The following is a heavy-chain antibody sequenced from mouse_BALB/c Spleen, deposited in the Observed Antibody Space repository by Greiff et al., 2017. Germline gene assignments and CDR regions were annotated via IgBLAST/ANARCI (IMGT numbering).Heavy chain of an antibody. V-gene: IGHV5-9*03. Sequence: DVQLVESGGGLVKPGGSLKLSCAASGFTFSSYTMSWVRQTPEKRLEWVATISSGGGNTYYPDSVKGRFTISRDNAKNNLYLQMSSLRSEDTALYYCARYSGGIYYDPFAYWGQGTLVTVSA. CDR2: ISSGGGNT. CDR3: ARYSGGIYYDPFAY. CDR1: GFTFSSYT. J-gene: IGHJ3*01. D-gene: IGHD2-4*01.